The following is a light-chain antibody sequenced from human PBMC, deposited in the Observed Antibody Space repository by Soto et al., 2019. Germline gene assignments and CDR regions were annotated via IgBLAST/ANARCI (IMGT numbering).Light chain of an antibody. CDR2: DVT. CDR1: SSDVGGYNF. CDR3: SSYTSSSTLV. V-gene: IGLV2-8*01. Sequence: QSALTQPPSASGSPGQSVTISCTGASSDVGGYNFVSWYQHHPGKAPRLMIYDVTQRPSGVPDRFSGSKSGNTASLTVSGLQAEDEADYYCSSYTSSSTLVFGGGTKLTVL. J-gene: IGLJ2*01.